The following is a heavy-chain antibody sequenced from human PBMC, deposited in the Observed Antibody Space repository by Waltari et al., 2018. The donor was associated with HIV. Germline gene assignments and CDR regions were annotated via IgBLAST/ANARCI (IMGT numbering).Heavy chain of an antibody. CDR2: IYSGGST. V-gene: IGHV3-53*02. CDR1: EFTGSGDY. D-gene: IGHD5-12*01. Sequence: EVELVETGGGLLQPGGSLRLSCAASEFTGSGDYLSWVRQAPGKGLEWVSVIYSGGSTYYADSVKGRFTISRDNSKNTLYLQMNSLRAEDTAIYYCARGSEYSGYADAFDIWGQGTMVTVSS. J-gene: IGHJ3*02. CDR3: ARGSEYSGYADAFDI.